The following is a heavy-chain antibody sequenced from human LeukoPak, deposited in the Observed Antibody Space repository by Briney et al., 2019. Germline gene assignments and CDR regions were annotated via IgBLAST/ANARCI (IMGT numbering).Heavy chain of an antibody. V-gene: IGHV2-70*11. CDR2: IDWDDDK. CDR3: ARLLTHLYDYGGYYYYGMDV. Sequence: ESGPALVKPTQTLTLTCTFSGFSLSTSGMCVSWIRQPPGKALEWLARIDWDDDKYYSTSLKTRLTISKDTSKNQVVLTMTNMDPVDTATYYCARLLTHLYDYGGYYYYGMDVWGQGTTVTVSS. D-gene: IGHD5/OR15-5a*01. J-gene: IGHJ6*02. CDR1: GFSLSTSGMC.